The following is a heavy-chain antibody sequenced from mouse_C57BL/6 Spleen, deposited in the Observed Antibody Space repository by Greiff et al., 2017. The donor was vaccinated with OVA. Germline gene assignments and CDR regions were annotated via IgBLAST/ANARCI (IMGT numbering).Heavy chain of an antibody. D-gene: IGHD3-2*02. Sequence: QVQLQQSGAELARPGASVKLSCKASGYTFTSYGISWVKQRTGQGLEWIGEIYPRSGNTYYNEKFKGKATLTADKSSSTAYMELRGLTSDDSAVYFCAVDSSDYYAMDYWGQGTSVTVSS. CDR1: GYTFTSYG. V-gene: IGHV1-81*01. CDR2: IYPRSGNT. J-gene: IGHJ4*01. CDR3: AVDSSDYYAMDY.